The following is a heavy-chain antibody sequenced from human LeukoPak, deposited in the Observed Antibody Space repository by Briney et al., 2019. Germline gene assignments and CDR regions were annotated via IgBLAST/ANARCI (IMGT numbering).Heavy chain of an antibody. CDR2: IYTSGST. J-gene: IGHJ6*02. Sequence: SETLSLTCTVSGGSISSHYWSWIRQPAGKGLEWIGRIYTSGSTNYNPSLKSRVTMSVDTSKNQFSLKLSSVTAADTAVYYCAREEYSSGWSANYYYYYGMDVWGQGTTVTVSS. CDR1: GGSISSHY. V-gene: IGHV4-4*07. D-gene: IGHD6-19*01. CDR3: AREEYSSGWSANYYYYYGMDV.